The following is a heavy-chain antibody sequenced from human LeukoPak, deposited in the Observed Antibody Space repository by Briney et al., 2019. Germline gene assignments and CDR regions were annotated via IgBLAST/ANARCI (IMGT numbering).Heavy chain of an antibody. V-gene: IGHV3-23*01. CDR3: SKHFIVVVPAASFDY. D-gene: IGHD2-2*01. Sequence: GSLRLSCAAAGSTFSSYAMSWVRQPAGRGLEWVSAISGSGGSTYYADSVKGRFTNSRNNSKNTLYLQMNSLKAEDTGVYYCSKHFIVVVPAASFDYWGQGTLVTVSS. CDR2: ISGSGGST. CDR1: GSTFSSYA. J-gene: IGHJ4*02.